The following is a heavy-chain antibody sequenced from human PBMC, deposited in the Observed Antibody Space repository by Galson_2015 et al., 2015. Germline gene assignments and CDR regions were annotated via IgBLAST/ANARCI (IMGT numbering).Heavy chain of an antibody. V-gene: IGHV3-23*01. Sequence: SLRLSCAGSGFTFSSYAMTWVRQAPGKGLEWVSTIRGSGGITHYADSVKGRFTISRDNSKNTLFLQMNSLRAEDTAVYYCAKDVGRGPIAGRPGGLDVWGQGTTVTVSS. J-gene: IGHJ6*02. CDR1: GFTFSSYA. CDR3: AKDVGRGPIAGRPGGLDV. D-gene: IGHD6-6*01. CDR2: IRGSGGIT.